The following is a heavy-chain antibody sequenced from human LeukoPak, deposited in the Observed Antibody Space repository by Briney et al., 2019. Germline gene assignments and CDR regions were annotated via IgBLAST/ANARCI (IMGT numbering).Heavy chain of an antibody. V-gene: IGHV4-34*01. CDR2: INHSGST. Sequence: SETLSLTCAVYSGSFSGYYWSWIRQPPGKGLEWIGEINHSGSTNYNPSLKSRVTISVDTSKNQFSLKLSSVTAADTAVYYCARRPYSSPPLRNWFDPWGQGTLVTVSS. CDR1: SGSFSGYY. J-gene: IGHJ5*02. D-gene: IGHD2-21*01. CDR3: ARRPYSSPPLRNWFDP.